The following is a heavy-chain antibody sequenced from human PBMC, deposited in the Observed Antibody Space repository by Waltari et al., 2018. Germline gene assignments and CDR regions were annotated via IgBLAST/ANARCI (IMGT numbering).Heavy chain of an antibody. CDR3: ASGQQLVSWFDP. V-gene: IGHV4-61*02. CDR1: GGSISSGSYY. J-gene: IGHJ5*02. Sequence: QVQLQESGPGLVKPSQTLSLTCTVSGGSISSGSYYWSWIRQPAGKGLEWIGRIYTSGRTNYNPAPKSRVTISVDTSKNQFSLKLSSVTAADTAGYYCASGQQLVSWFDPWGQGTLVTVSS. D-gene: IGHD6-13*01. CDR2: IYTSGRT.